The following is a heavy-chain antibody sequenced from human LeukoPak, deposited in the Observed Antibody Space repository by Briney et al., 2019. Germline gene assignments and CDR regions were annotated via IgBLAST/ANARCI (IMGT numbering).Heavy chain of an antibody. Sequence: GGSLRLSCAASGFTFSTYGMNWVRQAPGKGLEWVSSISGSGRYIYYADSVKGRFTISRDNAKNSLYLQMNSLRAEDTAVYYCARDGEDIVVVVAAGDAFDIWGQGTMVTVSS. CDR1: GFTFSTYG. V-gene: IGHV3-21*01. CDR2: ISGSGRYI. CDR3: ARDGEDIVVVVAAGDAFDI. D-gene: IGHD2-15*01. J-gene: IGHJ3*02.